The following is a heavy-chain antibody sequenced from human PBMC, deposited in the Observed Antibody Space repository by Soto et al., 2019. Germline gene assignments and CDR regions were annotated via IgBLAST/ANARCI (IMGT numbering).Heavy chain of an antibody. V-gene: IGHV3-15*01. J-gene: IGHJ4*02. CDR1: GFTFSNAW. CDR2: IKSKTDGGTT. Sequence: PGGSLRLSCAASGFTFSNAWMSWVRQAPGKGLEWVGRIKSKTDGGTTDYAAPVKGRFTISRDDSKNTLYLQMNSLKTGDTAVYYCTTDCSGGSCYYYFDYWGQGTLVTVSS. D-gene: IGHD2-15*01. CDR3: TTDCSGGSCYYYFDY.